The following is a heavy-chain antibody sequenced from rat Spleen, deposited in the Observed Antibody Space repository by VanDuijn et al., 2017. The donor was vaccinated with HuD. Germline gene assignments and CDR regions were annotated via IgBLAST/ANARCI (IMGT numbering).Heavy chain of an antibody. CDR2: INTGSGGT. J-gene: IGHJ2*01. CDR3: ARLYVYYGYYHFDH. CDR1: GYTFTSYY. V-gene: IGHV1-43*01. Sequence: QVQLQQSGAELAKPGSSVKISCKASGYTFTSYYISWIKQTTGQGLEYIGYINTGSGGTNYNEKFKGKATLTVDKSSSTAFMQLSSLTPDDSAVYYCARLYVYYGYYHFDHWGQGVMVTVSS. D-gene: IGHD1-6*01.